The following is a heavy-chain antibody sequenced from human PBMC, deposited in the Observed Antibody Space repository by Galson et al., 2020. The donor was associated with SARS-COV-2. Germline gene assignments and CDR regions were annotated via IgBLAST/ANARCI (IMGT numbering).Heavy chain of an antibody. CDR3: ARDQSMVTTYWFDP. CDR1: GFTFNNYA. Sequence: GGSLRLSCAASGFTFNNYAMHWVRQAPGKGLEWVALISHDETYEYYADSVKGRFTISRDNSRNTLYLQMNSLRAEDTAVYYCARDQSMVTTYWFDPWGQGTLVTVSS. V-gene: IGHV3-30*01. CDR2: ISHDETYE. J-gene: IGHJ5*02. D-gene: IGHD4-17*01.